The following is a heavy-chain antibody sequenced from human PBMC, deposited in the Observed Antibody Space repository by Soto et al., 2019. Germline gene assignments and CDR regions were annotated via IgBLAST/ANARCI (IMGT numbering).Heavy chain of an antibody. CDR3: ARVGKGSSTYFDY. Sequence: SETLSLTCTVSGGSISSGDYYWSWIRQPPGKGLEWIGYIYYSGSTYYNPSLKSRVTISVDTSKNQFSLKLSSVTAADTAVYYCARVGKGSSTYFDYWGQGTLVTVSS. CDR2: IYYSGST. CDR1: GGSISSGDYY. V-gene: IGHV4-30-4*01. D-gene: IGHD2-2*01. J-gene: IGHJ4*02.